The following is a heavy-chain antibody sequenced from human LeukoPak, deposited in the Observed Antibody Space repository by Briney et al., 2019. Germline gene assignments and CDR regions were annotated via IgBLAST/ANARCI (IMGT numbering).Heavy chain of an antibody. V-gene: IGHV1-8*02. J-gene: IGHJ4*02. CDR1: GYTFTSYD. CDR2: MNPNSGNT. CDR3: AREGYYDILTGSPFDY. Sequence: GASVKVSCKASGYTFTSYDINWVRQATGQGLEWMGWMNPNSGNTGYAQKFQGRVTMTTDTSTSTAYMELRSLRSDDTAVYYCAREGYYDILTGSPFDYWGQGTLVTVSS. D-gene: IGHD3-9*01.